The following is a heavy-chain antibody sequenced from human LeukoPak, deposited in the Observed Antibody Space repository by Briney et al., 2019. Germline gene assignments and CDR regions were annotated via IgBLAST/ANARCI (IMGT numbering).Heavy chain of an antibody. V-gene: IGHV3-30*02. CDR3: AKDQKYYGSGSYSFDY. J-gene: IGHJ4*02. CDR2: IRYDGSNK. Sequence: SGGSLRLSCAASGFTFSSYGMHWVRQAPGKGLEWVAFIRYDGSNKYYADSVKGRFTISRDNSKNTLYLQMNSLRAEDTAVYYCAKDQKYYGSGSYSFDYWGQGTLVTVSS. D-gene: IGHD3-10*01. CDR1: GFTFSSYG.